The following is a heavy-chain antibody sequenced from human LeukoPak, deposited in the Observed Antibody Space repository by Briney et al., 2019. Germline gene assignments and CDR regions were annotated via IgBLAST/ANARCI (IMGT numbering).Heavy chain of an antibody. D-gene: IGHD3-16*01. CDR1: GYRFSSYW. J-gene: IGHJ4*02. V-gene: IGHV5-51*01. Sequence: GESLKISCKGSGYRFSSYWIAWVRQMPGKGLEWMGIIYPAESETRYSPSFQGQVSMSADKAISTAYLQWSSLKASDTAIYYCARRGGSYEYFDSWGQGTLVTVSS. CDR2: IYPAESET. CDR3: ARRGGSYEYFDS.